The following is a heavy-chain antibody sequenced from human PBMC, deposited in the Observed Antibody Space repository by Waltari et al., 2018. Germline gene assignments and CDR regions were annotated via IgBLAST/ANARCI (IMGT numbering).Heavy chain of an antibody. CDR3: ATYYCDSSGYYYRD. Sequence: EVQLVESGGGLVQPGGSLRLSCAASGFTFSSYSMNWVRQAPGKGLEWVLYISSSSSTIYYADSMKGRFTISRDNAKNSLYLQMNSLRAEDTAVYYCATYYCDSSGYYYRDWGQGTLVTVSS. CDR2: ISSSSSTI. D-gene: IGHD3-22*01. CDR1: GFTFSSYS. V-gene: IGHV3-48*04. J-gene: IGHJ4*02.